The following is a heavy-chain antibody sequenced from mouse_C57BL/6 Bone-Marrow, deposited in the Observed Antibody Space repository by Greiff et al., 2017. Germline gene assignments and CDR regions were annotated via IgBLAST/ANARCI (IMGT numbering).Heavy chain of an antibody. Sequence: QVQLQQPGAELVKPGASVKLSCKASGYTFTSYWMQWVKQRPGQGLEWIGEIDPSDSYTNYNQKFKGKATLTVDTSSSAAYMQLSSLTSEDSAVYYCARGGLPGWCAYWGQGTLVTVSA. D-gene: IGHD2-10*01. CDR2: IDPSDSYT. CDR3: ARGGLPGWCAY. J-gene: IGHJ3*01. V-gene: IGHV1-50*01. CDR1: GYTFTSYW.